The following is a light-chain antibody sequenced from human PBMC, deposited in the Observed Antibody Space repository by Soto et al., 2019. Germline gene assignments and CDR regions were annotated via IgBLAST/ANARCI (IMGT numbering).Light chain of an antibody. J-gene: IGKJ2*01. CDR1: QSVLDNSTNKSS. CDR3: HQYDNTPQT. CDR2: WAS. V-gene: IGKV4-1*01. Sequence: VLNQSPSALAVSLGERATVNCRSSQSVLDNSTNKSSLAWYQKKPGHPPKLLVHWASVREAGVPDRFRGGGSGTDFTLTISSLQAADVAVYYCHQYDNTPQTFGQGTQLEIK.